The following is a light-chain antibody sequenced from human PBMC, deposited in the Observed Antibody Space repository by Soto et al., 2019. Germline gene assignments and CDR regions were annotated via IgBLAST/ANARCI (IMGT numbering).Light chain of an antibody. Sequence: DIQMTQSPSTLSASVGDRVTITCRASQSIGSWLAWYQQKPGKAPKLLIYDVSDLKSGVPSRFSGSGSGTEFALTISSLQPDDFATYYCQQYNSFWPCGQGTKVDIK. J-gene: IGKJ1*01. CDR3: QQYNSFWP. CDR1: QSIGSW. V-gene: IGKV1-5*01. CDR2: DVS.